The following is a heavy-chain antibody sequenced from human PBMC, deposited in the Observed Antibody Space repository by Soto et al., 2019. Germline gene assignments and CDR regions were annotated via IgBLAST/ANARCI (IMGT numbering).Heavy chain of an antibody. V-gene: IGHV3-72*01. CDR3: SRDLGS. CDR1: GFTLSDHH. CDR2: TRNKANSYTT. J-gene: IGHJ5*02. Sequence: EVHLVESGGGLVQPGGSLRLSCAASGFTLSDHHIDWVRQAPGKGLEWVGRTRNKANSYTTEYAASVKGRFTISRDDSKNSLYLQMNSLKTEDTAVDYCSRDLGSWGQGTLVTVSS.